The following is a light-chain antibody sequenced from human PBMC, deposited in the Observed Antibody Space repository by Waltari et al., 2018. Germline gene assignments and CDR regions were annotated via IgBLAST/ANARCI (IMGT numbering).Light chain of an antibody. V-gene: IGKV3-11*01. J-gene: IGKJ2*01. Sequence: ETVLTQSPATLSLSPGESATLSCKASQSVRSFLAWYQHNPGQAPRLLIYEASNRATGIPPRFSGSGSGTDFTLTITRLEPEDSAVYYCQQRNNWPPRYTFGQGTKLEIK. CDR3: QQRNNWPPRYT. CDR2: EAS. CDR1: QSVRSF.